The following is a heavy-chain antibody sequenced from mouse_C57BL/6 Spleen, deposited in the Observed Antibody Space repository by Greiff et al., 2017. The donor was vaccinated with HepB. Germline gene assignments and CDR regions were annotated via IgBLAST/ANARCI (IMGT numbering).Heavy chain of an antibody. D-gene: IGHD2-5*01. CDR1: GYSFTGYY. CDR2: INPSTGGT. J-gene: IGHJ1*03. CDR3: AGGGAYYSNYRYFDV. Sequence: EVQLQQSGPELVKPGASVKISCKASGYSFTGYYMNWVKQSPEKSLEWIGEINPSTGGTTYNQKFKAKATLTVDKSSSTAYMQLKSLTSEDSAVYYCAGGGAYYSNYRYFDVWGTGTTVTVSS. V-gene: IGHV1-42*01.